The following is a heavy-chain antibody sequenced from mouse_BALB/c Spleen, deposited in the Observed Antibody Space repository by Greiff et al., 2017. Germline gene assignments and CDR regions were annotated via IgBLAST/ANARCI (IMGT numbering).Heavy chain of an antibody. V-gene: IGHV1-7*01. J-gene: IGHJ2*01. Sequence: VQLQQSGAELAKPGASVKMSCKASGYTFTSYWMHWVKQRPGQGLEWIGYINPSTGYTEYNQKFKDKATLTADKSSSTAYMQLSSLTSEDSAVYYCARSLLRLHFDYWGQGTTLTVSS. CDR3: ARSLLRLHFDY. D-gene: IGHD1-2*01. CDR2: INPSTGYT. CDR1: GYTFTSYW.